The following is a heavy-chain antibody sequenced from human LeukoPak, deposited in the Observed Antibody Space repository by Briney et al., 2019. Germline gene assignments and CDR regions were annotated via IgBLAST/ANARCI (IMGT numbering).Heavy chain of an antibody. D-gene: IGHD5-24*01. CDR1: GGSISSYY. CDR2: IYYSGST. V-gene: IGHV4-59*08. J-gene: IGHJ4*02. CDR3: AGEGDGYNYY. Sequence: PSETLSLTCTVSGGSISSYYRSWIRQPPGKGLEWIGYIYYSGSTNYNPSLKSRVTISVDTSKNQFSLKLSSVTAADTAVYYCAGEGDGYNYYWGQGTLVTVSS.